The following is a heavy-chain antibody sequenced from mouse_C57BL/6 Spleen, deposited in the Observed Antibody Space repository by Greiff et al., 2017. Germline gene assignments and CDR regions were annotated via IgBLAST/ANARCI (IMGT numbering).Heavy chain of an antibody. Sequence: QVQLKQSGPELVKPGASVKISCKASGYAFSSSWMNWVKQRPGKGLVWIGRIYPGDGDTNYNGKFKGKATLTADKSSSTASMQLSSLTSEDSAVYFCARGTTVCDYWGQGTTLTVSS. V-gene: IGHV1-82*01. J-gene: IGHJ2*01. D-gene: IGHD1-1*01. CDR3: ARGTTVCDY. CDR2: IYPGDGDT. CDR1: GYAFSSSW.